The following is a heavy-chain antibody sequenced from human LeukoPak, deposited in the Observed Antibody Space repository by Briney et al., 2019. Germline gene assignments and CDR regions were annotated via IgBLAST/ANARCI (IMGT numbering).Heavy chain of an antibody. J-gene: IGHJ4*02. CDR2: ISSDGSTI. CDR1: GFTFSTSW. D-gene: IGHD3-10*01. Sequence: GGSLRLSCAASGFTFSTSWTHWVRQAPGKGLVWVSLISSDGSTIIYADSVKGRFTISRDNAKSTLYLQMNSLRAEDTAVYYCARRSASGSYYFFDYWGQGTLVTVSS. V-gene: IGHV3-74*01. CDR3: ARRSASGSYYFFDY.